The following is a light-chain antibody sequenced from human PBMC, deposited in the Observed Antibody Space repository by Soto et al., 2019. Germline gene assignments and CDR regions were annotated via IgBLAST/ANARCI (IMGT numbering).Light chain of an antibody. Sequence: EIVLTQSPGTLSLSPGERATLSCRASQTVSSNYLAWYQQKPGQAPILLIDGASSRATGIPARFSGSGSGTDFTLTISSLEPEDFAVYFCQQYSLAPGTCGGGTKVEIK. CDR3: QQYSLAPGT. CDR2: GAS. V-gene: IGKV3-20*01. J-gene: IGKJ4*01. CDR1: QTVSSNY.